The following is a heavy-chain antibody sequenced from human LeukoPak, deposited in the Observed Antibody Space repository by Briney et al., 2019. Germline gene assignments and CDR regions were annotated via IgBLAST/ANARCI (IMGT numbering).Heavy chain of an antibody. V-gene: IGHV1-58*02. CDR2: IVVGSGNT. J-gene: IGHJ4*02. CDR1: GFTFTSSA. D-gene: IGHD3-22*01. CDR3: AADLNYYDSSGSGDY. Sequence: SVKVSCKASGFTFTSSAMQWVRQARGQPLEWIGWIVVGSGNTNYAQKFQERVTITRDMSTSTAYMELTSLRSEDTAVYYCAADLNYYDSSGSGDYWGQGTLVTVSS.